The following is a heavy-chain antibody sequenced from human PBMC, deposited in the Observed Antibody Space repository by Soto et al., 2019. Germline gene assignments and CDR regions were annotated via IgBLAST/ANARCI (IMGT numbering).Heavy chain of an antibody. Sequence: QVQLVQSGAEVKKPGASVKVSCKASGYTFTSYDINWVRQATGQGLEWMGWMNPNSGNTGYAQKFQSRVTRTRHTSITTAYMELRRLRSEDTAVYYCATTLYGDNVDYWGQGTLVTVSS. J-gene: IGHJ4*02. CDR3: ATTLYGDNVDY. CDR1: GYTFTSYD. CDR2: MNPNSGNT. V-gene: IGHV1-8*01. D-gene: IGHD4-17*01.